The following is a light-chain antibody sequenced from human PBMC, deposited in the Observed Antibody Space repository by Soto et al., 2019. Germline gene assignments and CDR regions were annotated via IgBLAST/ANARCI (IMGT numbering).Light chain of an antibody. CDR2: GAS. J-gene: IGKJ1*01. V-gene: IGKV1-39*01. CDR3: QQTYSSSWT. Sequence: DIHMTQSPSSLSASVGDTVTITCRASQNIDMYLNWYQQKPGKAPRVLISGASNLQSGVPSRFSGSGSGTDFTLTISSLQSEDFATYYCQQTYSSSWTFGQGTKVDIK. CDR1: QNIDMY.